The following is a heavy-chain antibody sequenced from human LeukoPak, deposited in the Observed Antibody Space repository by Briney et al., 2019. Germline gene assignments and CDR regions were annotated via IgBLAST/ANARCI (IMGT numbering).Heavy chain of an antibody. CDR2: IYHSGST. J-gene: IGHJ4*02. CDR3: ARDIVVVVAAYPEYYFDY. CDR1: GGSISSSNW. V-gene: IGHV4-4*02. D-gene: IGHD2-15*01. Sequence: SEALSLTCAVSGGSISSSNWWSWVRQPPGKGLEWIGEIYHSGSTNYNPSLKSRVTMSVDTSKNQFSLKLSSVTAADTAVYYCARDIVVVVAAYPEYYFDYWGQGTLVTVSS.